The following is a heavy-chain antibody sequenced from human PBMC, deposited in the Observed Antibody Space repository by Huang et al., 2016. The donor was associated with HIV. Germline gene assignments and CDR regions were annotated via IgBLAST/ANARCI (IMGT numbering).Heavy chain of an antibody. Sequence: VDSGGSLRLSCAASGFTFSSYWMNWVRQAPGKGLEWVANIKGSGKYYVDSVKGRFTISGDNAKNSLLLQMNSLGAEDTAVYYCARTYDYNDPGAFDIWGQGTMVTVSS. D-gene: IGHD4-4*01. V-gene: IGHV3-7*01. CDR2: IKGSGK. CDR1: GFTFSSYW. CDR3: ARTYDYNDPGAFDI. J-gene: IGHJ3*02.